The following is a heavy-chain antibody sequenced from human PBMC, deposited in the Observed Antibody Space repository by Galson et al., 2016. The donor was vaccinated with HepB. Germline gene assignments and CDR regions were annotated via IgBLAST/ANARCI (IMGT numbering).Heavy chain of an antibody. CDR1: GFTFSQRG. V-gene: IGHV3-30*18. CDR2: DSLDGRRK. CDR3: AKRHEYCPPVGCWVDY. Sequence: SLRLSCAASGFTFSQRGMHWVRQAPGKGLEWVAADSLDGRRKFYADSVKGRFTISRDNSNNMLFLQMSSLRVDDTAVYYCAKRHEYCPPVGCWVDYWGQGTLVSVSS. D-gene: IGHD6-6*01. J-gene: IGHJ4*02.